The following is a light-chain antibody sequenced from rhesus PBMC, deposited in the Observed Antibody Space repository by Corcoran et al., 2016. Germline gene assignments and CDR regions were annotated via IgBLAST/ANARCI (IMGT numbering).Light chain of an antibody. CDR1: ENVNNY. CDR2: KAS. J-gene: IGKJ2*01. V-gene: IGKV1-74*01. Sequence: DIQMTQSPSSLSASVGDRVTITCRASENVNNYLHWYQQKPGKAPKLLIYKASTLQSGVPSRFSGSGSGTVFTLTISSLQPEDFATYYCQHSYGTPYSFGQGTKVEIK. CDR3: QHSYGTPYS.